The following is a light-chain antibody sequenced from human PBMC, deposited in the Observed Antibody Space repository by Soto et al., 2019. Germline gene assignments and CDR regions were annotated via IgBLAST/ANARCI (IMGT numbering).Light chain of an antibody. V-gene: IGKV3-15*01. CDR3: QQYNDWPPYT. Sequence: EIVMTQSPATLSVSPGERATLSCRASQSVTNKLAWYQQKAGQAPRLLIYGASTRATGIPAMFSGSGYGTEFTLTISSRQSEDFALYYCQQYNDWPPYTFGQGTKLEIK. CDR2: GAS. CDR1: QSVTNK. J-gene: IGKJ2*01.